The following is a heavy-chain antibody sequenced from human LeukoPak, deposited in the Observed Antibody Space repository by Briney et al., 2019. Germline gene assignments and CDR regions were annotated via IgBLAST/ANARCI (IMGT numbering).Heavy chain of an antibody. CDR1: GGSISSYY. J-gene: IGHJ4*02. V-gene: IGHV4-59*01. Sequence: SETLSLTCTVSGGSISSYYWSWIRQPPGKGLEWIGYIYYSGSTNYNPSLKSRVTISVDTSKNQFSLKLSSVTAADTAMYYCARGRVEMATIDFDYWGQGTLVTVSS. CDR3: ARGRVEMATIDFDY. CDR2: IYYSGST. D-gene: IGHD5-24*01.